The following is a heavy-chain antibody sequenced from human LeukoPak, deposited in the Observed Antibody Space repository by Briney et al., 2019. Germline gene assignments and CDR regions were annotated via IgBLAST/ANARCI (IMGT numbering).Heavy chain of an antibody. D-gene: IGHD1-26*01. CDR3: ARVGKGSYPRNYFDY. CDR2: IYAGDSET. CDR1: GYDFTDYW. V-gene: IGHV5-51*01. J-gene: IGHJ4*02. Sequence: GESLKISCEGSGYDFTDYWIAWVRQLPRKGLEYMGIIYAGDSETRYSPSFQGQVTMSADKSISIAYLQWSGLKASDTAMYYCARVGKGSYPRNYFDYWGQGTLVTVSS.